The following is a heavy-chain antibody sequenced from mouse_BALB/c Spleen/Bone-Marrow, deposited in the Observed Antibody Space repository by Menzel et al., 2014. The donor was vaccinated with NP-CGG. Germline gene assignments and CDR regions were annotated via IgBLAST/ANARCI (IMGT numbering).Heavy chain of an antibody. J-gene: IGHJ4*01. V-gene: IGHV1-39*01. CDR3: ARAVDVMDY. Sequence: EVQRVESGPELAKPGASEEISCKAYGHSFNGYNLNWVKQRNGKSLEWIGNIDHYFGGTSYNQKFKGMATLTVDKSSSTAYMQLKRLTSEDSAVYYCARAVDVMDYWGQGTSVTVSS. CDR2: IDHYFGGT. CDR1: GHSFNGYN. D-gene: IGHD1-1*01.